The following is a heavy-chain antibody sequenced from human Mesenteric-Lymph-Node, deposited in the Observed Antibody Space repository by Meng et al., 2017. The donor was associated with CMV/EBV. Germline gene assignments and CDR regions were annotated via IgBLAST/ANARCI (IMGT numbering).Heavy chain of an antibody. CDR3: ASLAAIGGAYY. CDR2: IYYSGST. CDR1: GASISSYY. Sequence: GSLRLSCTVSGASISSYYWSWIRQPPGKGLEWIGYIYYSGSTNYNPSLKSRITISVDTSKNQFSLKLSSVTAADTAVYYCASLAAIGGAYYWGQGTLVTVSS. V-gene: IGHV4-59*01. J-gene: IGHJ4*02. D-gene: IGHD2-2*02.